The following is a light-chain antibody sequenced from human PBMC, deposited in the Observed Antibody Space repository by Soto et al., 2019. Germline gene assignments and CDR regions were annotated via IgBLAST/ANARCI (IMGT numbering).Light chain of an antibody. Sequence: HSVLTQPASVSGSPGQSITISCTGTSSDVGGYNYVSWYQQHPVKVPKLMIYEVSNRPSGVSNRFSGSKSGNTASLTVSGLPVEDEADYFCTSYTTSDTFVFGNGTKVTV. CDR1: SSDVGGYNY. V-gene: IGLV2-14*01. J-gene: IGLJ1*01. CDR2: EVS. CDR3: TSYTTSDTFV.